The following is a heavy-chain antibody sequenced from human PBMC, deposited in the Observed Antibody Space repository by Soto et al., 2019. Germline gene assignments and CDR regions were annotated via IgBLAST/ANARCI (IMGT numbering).Heavy chain of an antibody. D-gene: IGHD6-19*01. CDR2: IYWDDDK. CDR3: AHRSLWSSGWYQGLDY. J-gene: IGHJ4*02. CDR1: GFSLSTSGVG. V-gene: IGHV2-5*02. Sequence: SGPTLVKPTQTLTLTCTFSGFSLSTSGVGVGWIRQPPGKALEWLALIYWDDDKRYSPSLKSRLTITKDTSKNQVVLTMTNMDPVDTATYYCAHRSLWSSGWYQGLDYWGQGTLVTVSS.